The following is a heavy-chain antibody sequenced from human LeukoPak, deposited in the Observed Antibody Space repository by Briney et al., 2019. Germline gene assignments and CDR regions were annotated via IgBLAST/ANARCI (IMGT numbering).Heavy chain of an antibody. CDR2: ISYDGSNK. Sequence: GGSLRLSCAASGFTFGSYGMHWVRQAPGKGLEWVAVISYDGSNKYYADSVKGRFTISRDNSKNTLYLQMNSLRAEDTAVYYCAKEGYYDILTGHYFDYWGQGTLVTVSS. V-gene: IGHV3-30*18. D-gene: IGHD3-9*01. CDR1: GFTFGSYG. J-gene: IGHJ4*02. CDR3: AKEGYYDILTGHYFDY.